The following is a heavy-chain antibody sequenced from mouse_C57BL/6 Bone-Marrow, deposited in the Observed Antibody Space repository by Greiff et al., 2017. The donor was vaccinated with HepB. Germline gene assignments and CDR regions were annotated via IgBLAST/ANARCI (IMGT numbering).Heavy chain of an antibody. CDR3: ARKDVSNSFDV. J-gene: IGHJ1*03. CDR2: ISSGSSTI. V-gene: IGHV5-17*01. D-gene: IGHD2-5*01. CDR1: GFTFSDYG. Sequence: DVMLVESGGGLVKPGGSLKLSCAASGFTFSDYGMHWVRQAPEKGLEWVAYISSGSSTIYYADTVKGRFTISRDNAKNTLFLQMTSLRSEDTAMYYCARKDVSNSFDVWGTGTTVTVSS.